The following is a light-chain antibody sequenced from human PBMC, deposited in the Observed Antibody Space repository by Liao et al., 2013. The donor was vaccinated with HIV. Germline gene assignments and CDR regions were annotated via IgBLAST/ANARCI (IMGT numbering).Light chain of an antibody. CDR1: KLGDKY. J-gene: IGLJ1*01. CDR2: QNR. V-gene: IGLV3-1*01. Sequence: SYELTQPPSVSVSPGQTASITCSGDKLGDKYACWYQQKPGQSPVLVIFQNRKRPSGIPERFSGSNSGNTATLTISGTQAMDEADYYCQAWDRSTYVFGTGTKVTVL. CDR3: QAWDRSTYV.